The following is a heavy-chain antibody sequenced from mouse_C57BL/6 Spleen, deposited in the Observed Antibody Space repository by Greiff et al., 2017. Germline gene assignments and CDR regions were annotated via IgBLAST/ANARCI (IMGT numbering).Heavy chain of an antibody. J-gene: IGHJ4*01. D-gene: IGHD2-3*01. V-gene: IGHV1-9*01. CDR1: GYTFTGYW. Sequence: VQLQESGAELMKPGASVKLSCKATGYTFTGYWIEWVKQRPGHGLEWIGEILPGNGSTNYNEKFKGKATFTADTSSNTAYMQLSSLTTEDSAIYYCARSEFYDGYLRAMDYWGQGTSVTVSS. CDR2: ILPGNGST. CDR3: ARSEFYDGYLRAMDY.